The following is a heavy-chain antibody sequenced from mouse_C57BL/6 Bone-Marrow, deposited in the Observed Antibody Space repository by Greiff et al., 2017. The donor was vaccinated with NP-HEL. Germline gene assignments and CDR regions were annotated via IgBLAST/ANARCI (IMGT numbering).Heavy chain of an antibody. CDR1: GIDFSRYW. J-gene: IGHJ1*03. V-gene: IGHV4-1*01. CDR2: INPDSSTI. CDR3: ASPYDGYYRYFDV. D-gene: IGHD2-3*01. Sequence: VQLQQSGGGLVQPGGSLKLSCAASGIDFSRYWMSWVRRAPGKGLEWIGEINPDSSTINYAPSLKDKFIISRDNAKNTLYLQMSKVRSEDTALYYCASPYDGYYRYFDVWGTGTTVTVSS.